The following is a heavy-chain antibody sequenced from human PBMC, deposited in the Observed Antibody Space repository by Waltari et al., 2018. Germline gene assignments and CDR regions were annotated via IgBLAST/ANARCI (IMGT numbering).Heavy chain of an antibody. CDR1: GFTVSSNY. CDR3: ARADPRFYYYYMDV. D-gene: IGHD3-16*01. Sequence: EVQLVETGGGLIQPGGSLRLSCAPSGFTVSSNYMRWVRQGPGKGLELVSVIYSGGSTYYADSVKGRFTISRDNSKNTLYLQMNSLRAEDTAVYYCARADPRFYYYYMDVWGKGTTVTVSS. V-gene: IGHV3-53*02. CDR2: IYSGGST. J-gene: IGHJ6*03.